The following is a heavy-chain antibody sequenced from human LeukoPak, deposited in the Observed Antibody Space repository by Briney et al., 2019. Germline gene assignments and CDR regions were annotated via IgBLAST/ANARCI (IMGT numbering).Heavy chain of an antibody. V-gene: IGHV3-23*01. CDR3: AREFVVGYDFWSGHGHFDY. Sequence: GGSLRLSCAASGFTFSSYAMSWVRQAPGKGLEWVSAISGSGGSTYYADSVKGRFTISRDNSKNTLYLQMNSLRAEDTAVYYCAREFVVGYDFWSGHGHFDYWGQGTLVTVSS. J-gene: IGHJ4*02. D-gene: IGHD3-3*01. CDR1: GFTFSSYA. CDR2: ISGSGGST.